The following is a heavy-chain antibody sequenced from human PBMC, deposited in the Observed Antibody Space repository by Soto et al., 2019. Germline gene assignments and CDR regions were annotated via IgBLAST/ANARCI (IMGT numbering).Heavy chain of an antibody. V-gene: IGHV6-1*01. CDR3: ARDRTVPYYCSGGSCYSRYFDY. D-gene: IGHD2-15*01. CDR1: GDSVSSNSAA. Sequence: SQTLSLTCAISGDSVSSNSAAWNWIRQSPSRGLEWLGRTYYRSKWYNDYAVSVKSRITINPDTSKNQFSLQLNSVTPEDTAVYYCARDRTVPYYCSGGSCYSRYFDYWGQGTLVTVSS. CDR2: TYYRSKWYN. J-gene: IGHJ4*02.